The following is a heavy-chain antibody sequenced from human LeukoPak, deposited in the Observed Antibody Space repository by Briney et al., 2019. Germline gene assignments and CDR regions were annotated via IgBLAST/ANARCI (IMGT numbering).Heavy chain of an antibody. CDR1: GFTFSNYW. D-gene: IGHD1-26*01. CDR3: ARDKMVGDTTRGSSLDY. V-gene: IGHV3-7*03. J-gene: IGHJ4*02. Sequence: PGGSLRLSCAASGFTFSNYWMSWVRQAPGKGLEWVANIKQDGSEKYYVDSVKGRFTISRDNAKNLLYLQMNSLRAEDTAVYYCARDKMVGDTTRGSSLDYWGQGTLVTVSS. CDR2: IKQDGSEK.